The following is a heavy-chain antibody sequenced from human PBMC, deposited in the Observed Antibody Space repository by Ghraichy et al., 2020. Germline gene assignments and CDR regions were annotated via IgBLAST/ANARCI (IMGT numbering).Heavy chain of an antibody. J-gene: IGHJ6*02. Sequence: SQTLSLTCAISGDSVSSNSAAWNWIRQSPSRGLEWLGRTYYRSKWYNDYAVSVKSRITINPDTSKNQFSLQLNSVTPEDTAVYYCAREGLGSYSSALSYYGMDVWGQGTTVTVSS. D-gene: IGHD1-26*01. CDR3: AREGLGSYSSALSYYGMDV. V-gene: IGHV6-1*01. CDR2: TYYRSKWYN. CDR1: GDSVSSNSAA.